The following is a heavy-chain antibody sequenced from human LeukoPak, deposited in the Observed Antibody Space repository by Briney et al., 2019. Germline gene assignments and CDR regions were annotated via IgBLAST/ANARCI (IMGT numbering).Heavy chain of an antibody. J-gene: IGHJ3*02. CDR1: GGSISSGSYY. Sequence: PSQTLSLTCTVSGGSISSGSYYWTWIRQPAGKGLEWIGRIYTSGRTNYNPSLKSRVTISEDTSKNQFSLKLSSVTAADTAVYYWARGGYCIGGSCYPPSDAFDSWGQGTLVTVSS. CDR3: ARGGYCIGGSCYPPSDAFDS. CDR2: IYTSGRT. V-gene: IGHV4-61*02. D-gene: IGHD2-15*01.